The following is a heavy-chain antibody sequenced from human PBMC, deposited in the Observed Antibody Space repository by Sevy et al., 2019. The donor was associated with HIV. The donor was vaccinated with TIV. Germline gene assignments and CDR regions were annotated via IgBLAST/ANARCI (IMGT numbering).Heavy chain of an antibody. CDR3: TTVLGWEGTSDY. J-gene: IGHJ4*02. Sequence: GGSLRLSCAASGFSFINAWMNWVRQAPGKGLEWVGRIRSKADGGTADYAAPVKGRFIISRDDSENTLYLQMNSLRTEDTAIYYCTTVLGWEGTSDYWGKGTLVTVSS. CDR2: IRSKADGGTA. CDR1: GFSFINAW. D-gene: IGHD1-26*01. V-gene: IGHV3-15*07.